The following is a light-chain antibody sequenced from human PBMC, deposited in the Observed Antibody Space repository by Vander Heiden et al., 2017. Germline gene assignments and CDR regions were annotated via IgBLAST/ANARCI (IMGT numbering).Light chain of an antibody. Sequence: DFQMTQSPSSLSASVGDRVTITCQASQAISNYLHWYQQQPGKDPKLLIYDASNWQRGVPPRFSGSGSGRDFTFTISSRQPEDIATYYCQQYDNLPPMYSFGQGTKLEI. CDR3: QQYDNLPPMYS. J-gene: IGKJ2*03. CDR1: QAISNY. V-gene: IGKV1-33*01. CDR2: DAS.